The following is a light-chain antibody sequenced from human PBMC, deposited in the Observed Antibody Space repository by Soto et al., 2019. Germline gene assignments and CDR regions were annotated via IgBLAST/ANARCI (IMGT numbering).Light chain of an antibody. J-gene: IGLJ1*01. V-gene: IGLV2-14*03. CDR3: SSYRGSATYV. CDR1: SSDVGRYNF. CDR2: DVS. Sequence: QSVLTQPASVSGAAGESITISCTGTSSDVGRYNFVSWYQQHPGKAPRLMIFDVSNRPSRVSDRFSGSKSGNTASLTISGLRSEDEAIYYCSSYRGSATYVFGTGTKVTVL.